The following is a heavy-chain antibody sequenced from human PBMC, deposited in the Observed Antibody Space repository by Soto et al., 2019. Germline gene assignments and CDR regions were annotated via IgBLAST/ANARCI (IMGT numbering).Heavy chain of an antibody. D-gene: IGHD3-3*01. CDR3: ARTTDPAYDFWSGYYTGIIRKRAPDLLLGMDV. CDR1: GGTFSSYA. V-gene: IGHV1-69*13. Sequence: GASVKVSCKASGGTFSSYAISWVRQAPGQGLEWMGGIIPIFGTANYAQKFQGRVTITADESTSTAYMELSSLRSEDTAVYYCARTTDPAYDFWSGYYTGIIRKRAPDLLLGMDVWGQGTTVTVSS. CDR2: IIPIFGTA. J-gene: IGHJ6*02.